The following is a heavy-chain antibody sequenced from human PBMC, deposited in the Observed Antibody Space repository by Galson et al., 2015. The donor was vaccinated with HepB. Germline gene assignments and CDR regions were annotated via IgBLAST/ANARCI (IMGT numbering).Heavy chain of an antibody. D-gene: IGHD4-23*01. Sequence: SVKVSCKASGYTFTDYYLHWVRQAPGQGLEWVGHINPNSGGTNYTQKFQGRVTMTRDTSISTAYMELSRLTSDDTAVYFCARDVDYGGNYGSSNHFDFWGQGTLVTVSS. CDR3: ARDVDYGGNYGSSNHFDF. CDR1: GYTFTDYY. CDR2: INPNSGGT. V-gene: IGHV1-2*06. J-gene: IGHJ4*02.